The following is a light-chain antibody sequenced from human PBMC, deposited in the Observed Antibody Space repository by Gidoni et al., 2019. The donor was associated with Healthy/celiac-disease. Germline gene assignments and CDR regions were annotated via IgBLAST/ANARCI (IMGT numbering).Light chain of an antibody. J-gene: IGLJ2*01. CDR1: SLRSYY. CDR3: NSRDSSGNHLVV. V-gene: IGLV3-19*01. CDR2: GKN. Sequence: SSELTQDPAVSVALGPTVRITCQGASLRSYYASWYQQKPGQAPVLVIYGKNNRPSGIPDRFSGSSSGNTASLTITGAQAEDEADYYCNSRDSSGNHLVVFGGGTKLTVL.